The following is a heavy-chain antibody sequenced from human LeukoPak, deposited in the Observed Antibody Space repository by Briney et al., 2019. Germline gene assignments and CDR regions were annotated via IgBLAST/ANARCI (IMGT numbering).Heavy chain of an antibody. Sequence: ASVKVSCKASGYTFTSYDINWVRQATGQGLEWMGWMNPNSGNTGYAQKFQGRVTMTRNASISTAYMELSSLRSEDTAVYYCARGGPKRGYSYGYGPTTFDYWGQGTLVTVSS. CDR2: MNPNSGNT. V-gene: IGHV1-8*01. CDR1: GYTFTSYD. D-gene: IGHD5-18*01. CDR3: ARGGPKRGYSYGYGPTTFDY. J-gene: IGHJ4*02.